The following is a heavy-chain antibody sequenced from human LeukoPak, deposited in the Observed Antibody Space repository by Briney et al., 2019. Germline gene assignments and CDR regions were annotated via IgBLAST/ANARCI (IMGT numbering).Heavy chain of an antibody. Sequence: GSLRLSCAASGFTFDDYTMHWVRQAPGKGLEWVSLISWDGGSTYYADSVKGRFTISRDNSKNSLYLQMNSLRTEDTALYYCAKGGYSSSWYFFDYWGQETLVTVSS. CDR2: ISWDGGST. D-gene: IGHD6-13*01. CDR1: GFTFDDYT. J-gene: IGHJ4*02. CDR3: AKGGYSSSWYFFDY. V-gene: IGHV3-43*01.